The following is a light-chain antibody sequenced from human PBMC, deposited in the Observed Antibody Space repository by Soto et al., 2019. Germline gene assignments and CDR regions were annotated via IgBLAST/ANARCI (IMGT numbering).Light chain of an antibody. CDR2: EVS. V-gene: IGLV2-14*01. Sequence: ALTQPASVSGSPGQTITISCTGTSSDIGGYNYVSWYQQHPGKAPKVMIYEVSNRPSGVSNRFSGSKSDNTASLTISGLQAEDEADYYCSSYTSSSTLVFGAGTQLTVL. CDR3: SSYTSSSTLV. J-gene: IGLJ2*01. CDR1: SSDIGGYNY.